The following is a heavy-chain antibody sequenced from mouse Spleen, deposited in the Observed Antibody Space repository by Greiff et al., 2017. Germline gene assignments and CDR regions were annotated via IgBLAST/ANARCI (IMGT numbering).Heavy chain of an antibody. Sequence: VQRVESGPGLVAPSQSLSITCTVSGFSLTSYGVDWVRQSPGKGLEWLGVIWGGGSTNYNSALKSRLSISKDNSKSQVFLKMNSLQTDDTAMYYCASGGSMMVTKPFAYWGQGTLVTVSA. CDR1: GFSLTSYG. CDR3: ASGGSMMVTKPFAY. D-gene: IGHD2-3*01. J-gene: IGHJ3*01. CDR2: IWGGGST. V-gene: IGHV2-6*01.